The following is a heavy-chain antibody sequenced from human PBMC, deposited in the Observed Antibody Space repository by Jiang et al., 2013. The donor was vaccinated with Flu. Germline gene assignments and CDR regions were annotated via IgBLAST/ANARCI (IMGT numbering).Heavy chain of an antibody. J-gene: IGHJ5*02. CDR1: GFSLSTSGMC. CDR3: ARIRRGSYYERWFDA. CDR2: IDWDDDK. Sequence: KPTQTLTLTCTFSGFSLSTSGMCVSWIRQPPGKALEWLARIDWDDDKYYNTSLKTRLTISKDTSKNQVVLTMTNMDPVDTATYYCARIRRGSYYERWFDAWGQGTVVTVSS. V-gene: IGHV2-70*11. D-gene: IGHD1-26*01.